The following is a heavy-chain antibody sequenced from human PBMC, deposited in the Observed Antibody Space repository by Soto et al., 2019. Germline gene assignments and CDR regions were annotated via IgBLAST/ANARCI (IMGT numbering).Heavy chain of an antibody. J-gene: IGHJ4*02. CDR1: GLSLSTSGVG. Sequence: SGPTLVNPTQTLTLTCTLSGLSLSTSGVGVGWIRQPPGKALEWLALIYWDDDKRYSPSLKSRLTITKDTSKNQVVLTMTNMDPVDTATYYCAHRRAADDFWSGYYYRRSVDTAMVGFDYWGQGTLVTVSS. CDR2: IYWDDDK. V-gene: IGHV2-5*02. CDR3: AHRRAADDFWSGYYYRRSVDTAMVGFDY. D-gene: IGHD3-3*01.